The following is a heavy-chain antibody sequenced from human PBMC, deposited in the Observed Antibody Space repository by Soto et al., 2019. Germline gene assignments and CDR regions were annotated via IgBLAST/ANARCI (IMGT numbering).Heavy chain of an antibody. Sequence: AAVKVSCKASGDTFSFYSINWVRQAPGLGLEWMGRVNPILSMSNYAQRFQGRVTMTADKSTSTAYMELSGLRSEDTAMYYCATSYGSGYRAFDYWG. V-gene: IGHV1-69*02. CDR2: VNPILSMS. J-gene: IGHJ4*01. CDR3: ATSYGSGYRAFDY. D-gene: IGHD3-10*01. CDR1: GDTFSFYS.